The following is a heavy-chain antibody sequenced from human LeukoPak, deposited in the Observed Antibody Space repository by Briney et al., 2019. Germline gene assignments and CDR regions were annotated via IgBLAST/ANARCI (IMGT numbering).Heavy chain of an antibody. CDR2: ISRSGATT. Sequence: PGGSLRRSCAASGFTFSRYAMTWVRQAPGKGLEWVSSISRSGATTYYADSVKGRFTIIRDTSKNTLSLQMNSLRAGDTAVYYCAKDLGYSTGWYAFDYWGQGTLVTVSS. J-gene: IGHJ4*02. D-gene: IGHD6-19*01. CDR3: AKDLGYSTGWYAFDY. CDR1: GFTFSRYA. V-gene: IGHV3-23*01.